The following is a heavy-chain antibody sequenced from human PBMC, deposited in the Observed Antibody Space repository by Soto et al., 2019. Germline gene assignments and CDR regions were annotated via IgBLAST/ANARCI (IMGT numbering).Heavy chain of an antibody. J-gene: IGHJ4*02. CDR2: FDPEDGET. CDR3: ATSSNGVNDY. V-gene: IGHV1-24*01. D-gene: IGHD2-8*01. Sequence: ASVKVSCKVPRFTLTELSMYWVRQAPGKGLEWMGGFDPEDGETIYAQKFQGRVTMTEDTSTDTAYMELSSLRSEDTAVYYCATSSNGVNDYWGQGTLVTVSS. CDR1: RFTLTELS.